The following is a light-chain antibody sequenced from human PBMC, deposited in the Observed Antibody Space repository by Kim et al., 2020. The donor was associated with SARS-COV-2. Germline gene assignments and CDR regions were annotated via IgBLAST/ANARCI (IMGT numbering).Light chain of an antibody. CDR1: QNLLFASNNKTY. CDR3: QQYFSTPYT. CDR2: WAS. J-gene: IGKJ2*01. V-gene: IGKV4-1*01. Sequence: RATVNCKSSQNLLFASNNKTYLAWYQQKSGQSPQLLMYWASSRESGVPDRFSGSGTTTDFTLTITSVQADDVAVFYCQQYFSTPYTFGQGTKLEI.